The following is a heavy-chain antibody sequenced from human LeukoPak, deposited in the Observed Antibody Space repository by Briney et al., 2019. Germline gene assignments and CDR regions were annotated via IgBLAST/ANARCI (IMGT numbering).Heavy chain of an antibody. CDR1: GDSISSSNYY. CDR3: ARHNRMGAAATLGVFDS. V-gene: IGHV4-39*01. CDR2: LHYAGTT. J-gene: IGHJ4*02. D-gene: IGHD6-13*01. Sequence: PSETLSLTCTVSGDSISSSNYYWSWVRQPPGKRLEWIGSLHYAGTTYYDPSLRSRVSLSVDTSKNQFSLKLSSVTAADTAVYYCARHNRMGAAATLGVFDSWGQGTLVTVFS.